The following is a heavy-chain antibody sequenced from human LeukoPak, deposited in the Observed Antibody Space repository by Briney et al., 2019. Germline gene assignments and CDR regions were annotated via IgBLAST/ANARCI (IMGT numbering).Heavy chain of an antibody. CDR3: ASNREGVSRGSGSYSDY. J-gene: IGHJ4*02. V-gene: IGHV1-69*13. Sequence: SVKVSCKASGYTFTSYYMHWVRQAPGQGLEWMGGIIPMFGTANYAQKFQGRVTITADESTSTAYMELSSLRSEDTAVYYCASNREGVSRGSGSYSDYWGQGTLVTVSS. D-gene: IGHD3-10*01. CDR1: GYTFTSYY. CDR2: IIPMFGTA.